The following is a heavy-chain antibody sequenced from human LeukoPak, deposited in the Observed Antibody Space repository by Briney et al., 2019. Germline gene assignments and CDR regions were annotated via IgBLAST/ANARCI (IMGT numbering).Heavy chain of an antibody. D-gene: IGHD6-19*01. Sequence: GGSLRLSCAASGFTFSSYGMHWVRQAPGKGLEWVAFIRYDGSNKYYADSVKGRFTISRDNAKNSLYLQMNSLRAEDTAVYYCAGGLTVAVDYWGQGTLVTVSS. CDR1: GFTFSSYG. V-gene: IGHV3-30*02. CDR3: AGGLTVAVDY. CDR2: IRYDGSNK. J-gene: IGHJ4*02.